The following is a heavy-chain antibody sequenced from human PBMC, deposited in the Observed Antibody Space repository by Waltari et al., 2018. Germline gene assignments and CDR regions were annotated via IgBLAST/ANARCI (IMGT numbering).Heavy chain of an antibody. CDR3: AREGPLDAFDI. V-gene: IGHV3-21*01. J-gene: IGHJ3*02. Sequence: EVQLVESGGGLVKPGGSLRLSCAASGFTFSSYSMTWVRQAPGKGLEWVSSISSSSSYIYYADSVKGRFTISRDNAKNSLYLQMNSLRAEDTAVYYCAREGPLDAFDIWGQGTMVTVSS. CDR2: ISSSSSYI. CDR1: GFTFSSYS.